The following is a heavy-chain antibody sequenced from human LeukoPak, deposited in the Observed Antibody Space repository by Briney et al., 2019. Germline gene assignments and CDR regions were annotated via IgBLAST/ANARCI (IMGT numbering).Heavy chain of an antibody. CDR3: AKTGYYDSSGYGEGDY. D-gene: IGHD3-22*01. CDR1: GFTFSSYG. J-gene: IGHJ4*02. CDR2: IRYDGSNK. Sequence: GGSLRLSCAASGFTFSSYGMHWVRQAPGKGLEWVAFIRYDGSNKYYADSVKGRFTISRDNSKNTLYLQMNSLRAEDTAVYYCAKTGYYDSSGYGEGDYWGQGTLVTVSS. V-gene: IGHV3-30*02.